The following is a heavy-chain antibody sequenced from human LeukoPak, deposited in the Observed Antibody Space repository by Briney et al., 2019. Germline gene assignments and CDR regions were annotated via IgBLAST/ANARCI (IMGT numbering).Heavy chain of an antibody. Sequence: GSLRLSCAASGFTFSSYAMSWVRQAPGKGLEWVSAISGSGGSTYYADSVKGRFTISRDNSKNTLYLQMNSLRAEDTAVYYCAKDVGYDILTGYSRDYWGQGTLVTVSS. V-gene: IGHV3-23*01. CDR1: GFTFSSYA. J-gene: IGHJ4*02. CDR3: AKDVGYDILTGYSRDY. CDR2: ISGSGGST. D-gene: IGHD3-9*01.